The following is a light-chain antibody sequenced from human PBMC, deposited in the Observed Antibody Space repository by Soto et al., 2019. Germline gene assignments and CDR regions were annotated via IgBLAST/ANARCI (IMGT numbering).Light chain of an antibody. CDR2: GAS. V-gene: IGKV3-20*01. CDR1: QSVSSNY. CDR3: QQVPMT. Sequence: EIVLTQSPGTLSLSPGERATLSCRASQSVSSNYLAWYQQKPGQAPRLLIYGASSRATGIPDRFSGSGSGTDFTLTISRLEPEYFAVYYCQQVPMTFGGGTDV. J-gene: IGKJ4*01.